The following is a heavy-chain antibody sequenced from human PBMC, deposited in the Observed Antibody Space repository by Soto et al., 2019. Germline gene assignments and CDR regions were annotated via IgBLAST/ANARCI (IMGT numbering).Heavy chain of an antibody. J-gene: IGHJ4*02. V-gene: IGHV3-23*01. CDR2: ITDSGDDT. Sequence: GVPLRLSCAASGFTFNNYAMGWVRQAPGKGLEWVSAITDSGDDTYYIDSVKGRFTISRDNSKSTLYLQMNSLRAEDTAIYYCAKLGSSSWSPHYYFDYWGQGALVTVSS. D-gene: IGHD2-2*01. CDR1: GFTFNNYA. CDR3: AKLGSSSWSPHYYFDY.